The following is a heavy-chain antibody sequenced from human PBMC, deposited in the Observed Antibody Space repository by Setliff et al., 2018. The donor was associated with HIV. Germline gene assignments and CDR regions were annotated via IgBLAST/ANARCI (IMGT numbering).Heavy chain of an antibody. V-gene: IGHV3-30-3*01. D-gene: IGHD5-18*01. CDR1: EFTFSNYA. CDR3: ARDSGSYIYGSWGFDY. CDR2: ISYDGSNK. Sequence: PGGSLRLSCAASEFTFSNYAMHWVRQAPGKGLEWVAVISYDGSNKYYADSVKGRFTISRDNSKNTLYLQMNSLRAEDAAVYYCARDSGSYIYGSWGFDYWGQGTLVTVSS. J-gene: IGHJ4*02.